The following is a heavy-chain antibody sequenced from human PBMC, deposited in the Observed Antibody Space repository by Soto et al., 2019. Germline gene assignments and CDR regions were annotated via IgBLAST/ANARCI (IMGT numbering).Heavy chain of an antibody. CDR2: IKSKTEGGTT. D-gene: IGHD3-16*01. CDR1: GFTFTNAW. CDR3: TTGGGTMDY. V-gene: IGHV3-15*01. Sequence: EVQLVESGGGLVKPGGSLRLSCAASGFTFTNAWMSWVRQAPGKGLECVGRIKSKTEGGTTDYAAPVKGRFTISRDDSKNTLYLQLNGLKTEETATYYCTTGGGTMDYWGQGTLVTVSS. J-gene: IGHJ4*02.